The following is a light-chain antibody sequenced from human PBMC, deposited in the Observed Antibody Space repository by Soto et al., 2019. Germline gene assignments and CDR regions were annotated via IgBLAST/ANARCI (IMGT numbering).Light chain of an antibody. J-gene: IGLJ3*02. CDR2: EVN. V-gene: IGLV2-14*01. Sequence: QSALTQPASVSGSPGQSITISCTGTSSDVVGYNYVSWYQQHPGKAPKLMIYEVNNRPSGVSNRLSGAKSGNTAALTISGLQAEDEADDYCTSYTTSSTPWVFGGGTKLTVL. CDR1: SSDVVGYNY. CDR3: TSYTTSSTPWV.